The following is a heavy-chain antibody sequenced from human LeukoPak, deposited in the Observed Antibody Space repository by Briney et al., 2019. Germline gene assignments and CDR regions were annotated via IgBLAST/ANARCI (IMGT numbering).Heavy chain of an antibody. Sequence: GGSLRLSCTASGFTFGDYAMSWVRQAPGKGLEWVGFIRSKAYGGTTEYAASVKGRFTISRDDSKSIAYLQMNSLKTEDTAVYYCTRPAVGAVAGRDVWGKGTTVTVSS. V-gene: IGHV3-49*04. CDR2: IRSKAYGGTT. CDR3: TRPAVGAVAGRDV. J-gene: IGHJ6*04. D-gene: IGHD6-19*01. CDR1: GFTFGDYA.